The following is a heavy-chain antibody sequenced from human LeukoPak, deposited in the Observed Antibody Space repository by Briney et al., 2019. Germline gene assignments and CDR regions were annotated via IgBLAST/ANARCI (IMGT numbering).Heavy chain of an antibody. CDR2: INPNSGGT. CDR1: GYTFTGYY. D-gene: IGHD1-26*01. CDR3: ARCPRGGELRLFDP. Sequence: ASVKVSCKASGYTFTGYYMHWVRQAPGQGLEWMGWINPNSGGTNYAQKFQGRVTMTRDTSISTAYMELSRLRSDDTAVYYCARCPRGGELRLFDPWGQGTLVTVSS. V-gene: IGHV1-2*02. J-gene: IGHJ5*02.